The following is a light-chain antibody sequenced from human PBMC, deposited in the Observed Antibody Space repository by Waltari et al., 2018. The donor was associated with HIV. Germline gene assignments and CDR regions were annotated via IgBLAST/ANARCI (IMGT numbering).Light chain of an antibody. CDR1: RTILFDSNNKNY. Sequence: DIVMTPSPDSLPVSLGARATINCKSSRTILFDSNNKNYLAWYQQKPGQPPKVLIYWASTRESGVPDRFSGSGSGTDFTLTISRLQPEDVAVYYCQQYFSTPPTFGQGTRVGI. V-gene: IGKV4-1*01. CDR3: QQYFSTPPT. J-gene: IGKJ1*01. CDR2: WAS.